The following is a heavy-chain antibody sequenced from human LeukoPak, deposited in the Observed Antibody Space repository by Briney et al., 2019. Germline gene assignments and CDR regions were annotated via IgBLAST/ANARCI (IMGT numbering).Heavy chain of an antibody. CDR1: GFTFDDYG. CDR2: INWNGGST. V-gene: IGHV3-20*04. J-gene: IGHJ5*02. D-gene: IGHD3-22*01. Sequence: GGSLRLSCAASGFTFDDYGMSWVRQAPGKGLEWVSGINWNGGSTGYADSVKGRFTISRDNAKNSLYLQMNSLRAEDTALYYCARDLGQYYDTSDNWFDPWGQGTLVTVSS. CDR3: ARDLGQYYDTSDNWFDP.